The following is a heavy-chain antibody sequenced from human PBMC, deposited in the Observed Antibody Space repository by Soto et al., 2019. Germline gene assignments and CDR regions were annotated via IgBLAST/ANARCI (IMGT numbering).Heavy chain of an antibody. CDR1: GGTFSSYA. Sequence: ASVKVSCKASGGTFSSYAISWVRQAPGQGLEWMGGIIPIFGTANYAQKFQGRVTITADESTSTAYMELSSLRSEDTAVYYCARDWPDYYDSSGYYYNWFDPWGQGTLVTVSS. CDR3: ARDWPDYYDSSGYYYNWFDP. CDR2: IIPIFGTA. V-gene: IGHV1-69*13. D-gene: IGHD3-22*01. J-gene: IGHJ5*02.